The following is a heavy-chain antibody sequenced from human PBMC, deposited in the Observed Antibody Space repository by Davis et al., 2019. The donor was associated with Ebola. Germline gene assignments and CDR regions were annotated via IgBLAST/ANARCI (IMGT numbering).Heavy chain of an antibody. D-gene: IGHD6-13*01. J-gene: IGHJ6*02. Sequence: SETLSLTCTVSGGSISSHYWTWIRQPPGKGLEWIGNIYSSGSTYYDPSLKSRVTISIDTPKNQLSLILRSVTAADTAVYYCARRLGDSSNMDVWGHGTTVTVSS. CDR2: IYSSGST. V-gene: IGHV4-59*08. CDR3: ARRLGDSSNMDV. CDR1: GGSISSHY.